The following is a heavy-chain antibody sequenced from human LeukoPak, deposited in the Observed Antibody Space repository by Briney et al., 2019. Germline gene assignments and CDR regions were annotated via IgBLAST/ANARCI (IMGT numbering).Heavy chain of an antibody. Sequence: GASVKVSCKASGGTFSSYAISWVRQAPGQGLEWMGGIIPIFGTANYAQKFQGRVTITADESASTAYMELSSLRSEDTAVYYCAREGYYGSSGYHVKWFDPWGQGTLVTVSS. CDR3: AREGYYGSSGYHVKWFDP. D-gene: IGHD3-22*01. V-gene: IGHV1-69*01. CDR1: GGTFSSYA. J-gene: IGHJ5*02. CDR2: IIPIFGTA.